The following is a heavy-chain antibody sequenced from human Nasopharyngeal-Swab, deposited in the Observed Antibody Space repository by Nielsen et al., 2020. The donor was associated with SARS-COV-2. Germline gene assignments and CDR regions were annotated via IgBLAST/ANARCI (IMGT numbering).Heavy chain of an antibody. CDR1: GFTFRGYW. J-gene: IGHJ4*02. CDR2: INQDGSER. D-gene: IGHD6-19*01. V-gene: IGHV3-7*04. CDR3: ARGSSDWKGIDY. Sequence: GESLKISCAASGFTFRGYWMTWVRQAPGKGPEWVANINQDGSERKYGDSVKGRFTISRDDAENSVHLQMNSLRVEDTAVYYCARGSSDWKGIDYWGQGTLVTVSS.